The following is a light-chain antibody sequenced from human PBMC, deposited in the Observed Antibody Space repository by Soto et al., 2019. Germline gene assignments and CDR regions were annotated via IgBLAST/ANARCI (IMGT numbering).Light chain of an antibody. CDR1: QRISSGY. CDR2: GPS. Sequence: VLTQSPGTLSLSPGDRATLSCRASQRISSGYFAWYQQKPGQAPRLLMYGPSTRATGIPDRFSGFGSGTDFTLTISRLEPEDLAVYHCQQYGPTYTFGQGTKLEIK. J-gene: IGKJ2*01. CDR3: QQYGPTYT. V-gene: IGKV3-20*01.